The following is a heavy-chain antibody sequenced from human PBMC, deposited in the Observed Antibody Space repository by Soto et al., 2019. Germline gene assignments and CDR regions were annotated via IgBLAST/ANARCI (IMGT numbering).Heavy chain of an antibody. CDR3: ARGRQQLVWGYFDY. V-gene: IGHV4-59*01. Sequence: QMQLQESGPGLVKPSETLSLTCTVSGGSISSYYWSWIRQPPGKGLGWIGYIYYSGSTNYNPSLKSRVTISVDTSKNQFSLKLSSVTAADTAVYYCARGRQQLVWGYFDYWGQGTLVTVSS. CDR2: IYYSGST. CDR1: GGSISSYY. J-gene: IGHJ4*02. D-gene: IGHD6-13*01.